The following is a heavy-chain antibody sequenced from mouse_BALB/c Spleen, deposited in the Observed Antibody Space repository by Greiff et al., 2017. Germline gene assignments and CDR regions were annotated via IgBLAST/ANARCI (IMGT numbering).Heavy chain of an antibody. CDR1: GFTFSSYA. Sequence: DVKLVESGGGLVKPGGSLKLSCAASGFTFSSYAMSWVRQSPEKRLEWVAEISSGGSYTYYPDTVTGRFTISRDNAKNTLYLEMSSLRSEDTAMYYCARNYDSYAMDYWGQGTSVTVSS. CDR3: ARNYDSYAMDY. D-gene: IGHD2-4*01. CDR2: ISSGGSYT. J-gene: IGHJ4*01. V-gene: IGHV5-9-4*01.